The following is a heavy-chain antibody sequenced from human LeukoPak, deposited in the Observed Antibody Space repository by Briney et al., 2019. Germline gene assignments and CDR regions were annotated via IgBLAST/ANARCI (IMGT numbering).Heavy chain of an antibody. J-gene: IGHJ4*02. CDR2: IKHSGST. CDR3: ARVIHYYGSGSPFDY. Sequence: SETLSLTCAVYGGSFSGYYWSWIRQPPGKGLEWIGEIKHSGSTNYNPSLKSRVTISVDTSKNQFSLKLSSVTAADTAVYYCARVIHYYGSGSPFDYWGQGTLVTVSS. D-gene: IGHD3-10*01. V-gene: IGHV4-34*01. CDR1: GGSFSGYY.